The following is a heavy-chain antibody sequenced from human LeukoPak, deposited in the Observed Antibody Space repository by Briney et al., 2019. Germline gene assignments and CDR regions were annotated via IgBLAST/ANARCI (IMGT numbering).Heavy chain of an antibody. CDR3: AATDPNSSSWGGSAFDI. Sequence: ASVKVSCKASGYTFTDYYMHWVQQAPGKGLEWMGRVDPEDGETIYAEKFQGRVTITADTSTDTAYMELSSLRSEDTAVYYCAATDPNSSSWGGSAFDIWGQGTMVTVSS. CDR2: VDPEDGET. D-gene: IGHD6-6*01. V-gene: IGHV1-69-2*01. CDR1: GYTFTDYY. J-gene: IGHJ3*02.